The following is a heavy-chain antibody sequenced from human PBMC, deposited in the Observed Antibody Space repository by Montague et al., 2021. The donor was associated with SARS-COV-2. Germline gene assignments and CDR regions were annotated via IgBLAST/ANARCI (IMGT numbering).Heavy chain of an antibody. CDR1: GGSISSGSYH. D-gene: IGHD6-19*01. V-gene: IGHV4-61*02. CDR2: ISISGST. J-gene: IGHJ4*02. CDR3: ARDIAVAGLFDY. Sequence: TLSLTYTVSGGSISSGSYHWSWIRQPAGKGLEWIGRISISGSTNYNPSLKSRVTISVDTSKNQFSLKLSSVTAADTAVYYCARDIAVAGLFDYWGQGTLVTVSS.